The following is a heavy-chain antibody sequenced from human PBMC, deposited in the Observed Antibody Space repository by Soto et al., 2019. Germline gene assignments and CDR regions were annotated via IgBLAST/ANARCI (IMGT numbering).Heavy chain of an antibody. Sequence: QVQLVQSGAEVKKPGASVKVSCKASGYTFTSYGITWVRQAPGQGLEWMGWISASNGDPNYAQKFQGRVTMTTDTSTSTVYMELRSLSSDDTAVYYCARVVVSASNNWFDPWGQGTLVTVSA. D-gene: IGHD2-15*01. CDR2: ISASNGDP. CDR3: ARVVVSASNNWFDP. J-gene: IGHJ5*02. V-gene: IGHV1-18*01. CDR1: GYTFTSYG.